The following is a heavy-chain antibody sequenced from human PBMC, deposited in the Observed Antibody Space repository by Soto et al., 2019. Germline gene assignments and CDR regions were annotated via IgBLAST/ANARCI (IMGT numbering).Heavy chain of an antibody. J-gene: IGHJ4*02. Sequence: GGSLRLSCAASGFTFSSYAMIWVRQAPGKGLEWVSGVSSAVTTFYADSVKGRFTISRDDSKNTLFLQMNSLTTEDTAVYYCAKGTYNWNDEGWDYWGQGTLVTVSS. CDR2: VSSAVTT. CDR3: AKGTYNWNDEGWDY. V-gene: IGHV3-23*01. CDR1: GFTFSSYA. D-gene: IGHD1-20*01.